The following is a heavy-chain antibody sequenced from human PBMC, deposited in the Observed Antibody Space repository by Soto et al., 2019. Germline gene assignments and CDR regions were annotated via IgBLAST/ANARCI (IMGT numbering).Heavy chain of an antibody. V-gene: IGHV4-31*03. CDR1: GGSISSGGYY. Sequence: QVQLQESGPGLVKPSQTLSLTCTVSGGSISSGGYYWSWIRQHPGKGLEWIGYIYYSGSTYYNPSLKSRVTISVDTSKNQFSLKLSSVTAADTAVYYCARVVVAARPLNYYYYGMDVWGQGTTVTVSS. D-gene: IGHD6-6*01. CDR2: IYYSGST. CDR3: ARVVVAARPLNYYYYGMDV. J-gene: IGHJ6*02.